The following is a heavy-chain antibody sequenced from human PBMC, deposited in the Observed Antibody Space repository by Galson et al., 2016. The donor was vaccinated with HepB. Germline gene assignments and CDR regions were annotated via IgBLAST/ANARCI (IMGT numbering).Heavy chain of an antibody. J-gene: IGHJ6*02. CDR3: ARSFWSGYQSEDYYYGMDV. CDR2: IYPGDSDT. V-gene: IGHV5-51*01. Sequence: QSGAEVKKPGESLKISCKGSGYSFTNYWIAWVRQMPGKGLEWMGIIYPGDSDTTYSPSFAGQVTISADKSISTAYLQWSSLKASDTAMYYCARSFWSGYQSEDYYYGMDVWGQGTTVTVSS. D-gene: IGHD3-3*01. CDR1: GYSFTNYW.